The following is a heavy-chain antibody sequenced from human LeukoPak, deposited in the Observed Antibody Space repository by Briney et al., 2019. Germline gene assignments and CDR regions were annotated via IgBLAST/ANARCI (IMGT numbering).Heavy chain of an antibody. CDR2: IYTSGST. J-gene: IGHJ4*02. CDR1: GGSISSGSYY. Sequence: TLSLTCTVSGGSISSGSYYWSWIRQPAGKGLEWIGRIYTSGSTNYNPSLKSRVTISVDTSKNQFSLKLSSVTAADTAVYYCAKGPRRYSRTGGYFDYWGQGTLVTVSS. CDR3: AKGPRRYSRTGGYFDY. D-gene: IGHD6-13*01. V-gene: IGHV4-61*02.